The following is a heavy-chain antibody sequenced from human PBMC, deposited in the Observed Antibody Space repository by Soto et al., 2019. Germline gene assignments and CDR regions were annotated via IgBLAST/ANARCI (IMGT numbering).Heavy chain of an antibody. Sequence: EVQLLESGGGLVRPGGSLRLSCRASGFTFSNFAMNWVRQASGKGLEWVAITSGSGGQTPYAGSVRGRFTNSSDNSDNTLFLQMNSLRAEDTAVYYFSKGVVRQHLNSRNYFDHWGQGTLVTVSS. J-gene: IGHJ4*02. CDR1: GFTFSNFA. V-gene: IGHV3-23*01. D-gene: IGHD6-13*01. CDR3: SKGVVRQHLNSRNYFDH. CDR2: TSGSGGQT.